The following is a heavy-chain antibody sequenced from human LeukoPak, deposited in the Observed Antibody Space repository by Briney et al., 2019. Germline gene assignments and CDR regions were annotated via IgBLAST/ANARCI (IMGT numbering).Heavy chain of an antibody. CDR2: ISYDGSNK. Sequence: GGSLRLSCAASGFTFSSYGMHWVRQAPGKGLEWVAVISYDGSNKYYADYVKGRFTISRDNAKKTLYLQMNSLRAEDTAVYSCVRGGYYYDSSAHPMGYWGQGTLVTVSS. V-gene: IGHV3-30*03. D-gene: IGHD3-22*01. CDR3: VRGGYYYDSSAHPMGY. J-gene: IGHJ4*02. CDR1: GFTFSSYG.